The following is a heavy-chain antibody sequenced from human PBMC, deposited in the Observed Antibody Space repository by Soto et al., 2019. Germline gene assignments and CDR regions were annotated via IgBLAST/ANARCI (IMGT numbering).Heavy chain of an antibody. J-gene: IGHJ4*02. CDR3: AKTLAETGETLLDY. Sequence: EVQLLESGGGLVQPGGSLRLSCAASGFTFSSYAMIWVRQAPGKGLEWVSAISGSGGSTYYADSVKGRFTISRDNSKNTLYLQMNSLRAEDTAVYYCAKTLAETGETLLDYWGQGTLVTVSS. CDR1: GFTFSSYA. CDR2: ISGSGGST. V-gene: IGHV3-23*01. D-gene: IGHD7-27*01.